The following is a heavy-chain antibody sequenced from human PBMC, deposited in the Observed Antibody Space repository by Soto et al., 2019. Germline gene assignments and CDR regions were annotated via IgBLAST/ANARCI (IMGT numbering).Heavy chain of an antibody. CDR1: GDSINNNHYY. CDR2: IYFTGSP. V-gene: IGHV4-39*01. D-gene: IGHD3-10*01. J-gene: IGHJ4*02. CDR3: TRHSYTHPGIVDY. Sequence: SETLSLTCNVSGDSINNNHYYWGWIRQSPGTGLEWIASIYFTGSPQSNPSLRSRITISVDTTKNHFSLQLRSVTAADTALYYCTRHSYTHPGIVDYWGQGHRVTVSS.